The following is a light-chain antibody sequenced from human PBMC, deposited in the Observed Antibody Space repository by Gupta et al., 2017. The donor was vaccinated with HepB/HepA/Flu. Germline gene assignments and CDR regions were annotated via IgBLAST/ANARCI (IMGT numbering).Light chain of an antibody. CDR2: RVS. V-gene: IGKV2-24*01. Sequence: DIVMTQTPLSSPVTLGQPASISCRSSQSLLHSNGNTYLRWLRQRPGQPPRLLIYRVSNRCSGVADRFSGSGAGTDFTLKISRVETEDVGVYYCRQATQFPYTFGQGTKLEIK. CDR1: QSLLHSNGNTY. CDR3: RQATQFPYT. J-gene: IGKJ2*01.